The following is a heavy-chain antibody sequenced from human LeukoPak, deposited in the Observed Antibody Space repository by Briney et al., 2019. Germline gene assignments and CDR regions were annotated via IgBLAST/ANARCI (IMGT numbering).Heavy chain of an antibody. CDR2: INPNSGGT. CDR3: ARDLGVGATELDY. V-gene: IGHV1-2*04. CDR1: GYTFTGYY. J-gene: IGHJ4*02. Sequence: ASVKVSCKASGYTFTGYYMHWVRQAPGQGLEWMGWINPNSGGTNYAQKFQGWVTMTRDTSISTAYMELSRLRSDDTAVYYCARDLGVGATELDYWGQGTLVTVSS. D-gene: IGHD1-26*01.